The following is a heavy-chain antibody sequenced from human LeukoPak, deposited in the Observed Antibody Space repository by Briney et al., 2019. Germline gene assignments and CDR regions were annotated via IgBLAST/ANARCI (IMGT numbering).Heavy chain of an antibody. CDR3: ARDREVGSSWGRFDY. V-gene: IGHV4-4*07. CDR1: GCTFSSYY. J-gene: IGHJ4*02. CDR2: IYTSGST. Sequence: SETLTLTCTVSGCTFSSYYCSWIRQPAGKGLEWIGCIYTSGSTNYNHALKSRVTISVDKSKNQFSLKLSSVTAADTAVYYCARDREVGSSWGRFDYWGRGTLVTVCS. D-gene: IGHD6-13*01.